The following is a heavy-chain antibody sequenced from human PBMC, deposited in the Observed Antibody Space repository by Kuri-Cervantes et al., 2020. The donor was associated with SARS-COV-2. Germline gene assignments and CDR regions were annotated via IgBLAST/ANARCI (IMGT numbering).Heavy chain of an antibody. V-gene: IGHV4-34*01. CDR2: INHSGST. D-gene: IGHD3-22*01. CDR1: GGSFSGYY. J-gene: IGHJ5*02. Sequence: ESLKISCAVYGGSFSGYYWSWIRQPPGKGLEWIGEINHSGSTYYNPSLKSRVTISVDTSKNQFSLKLSSVTAADTAVYYCARHSGTAYFDTSGSFDPWGQGTLVTVSS. CDR3: ARHSGTAYFDTSGSFDP.